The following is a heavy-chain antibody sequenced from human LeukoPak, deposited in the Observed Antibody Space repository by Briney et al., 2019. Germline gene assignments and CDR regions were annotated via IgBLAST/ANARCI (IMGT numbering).Heavy chain of an antibody. D-gene: IGHD3-10*01. J-gene: IGHJ4*02. Sequence: RPGGSLRLSCAASGFTFDDYGMSWVRQAPGKGLEWVSGINWNGGSTGYTDSVKGRFTISRDNSKNTLYLQMNSLRAEDTAVYYCARDKGSGSSFDYWGQGTLVTVSS. CDR2: INWNGGST. CDR1: GFTFDDYG. V-gene: IGHV3-20*04. CDR3: ARDKGSGSSFDY.